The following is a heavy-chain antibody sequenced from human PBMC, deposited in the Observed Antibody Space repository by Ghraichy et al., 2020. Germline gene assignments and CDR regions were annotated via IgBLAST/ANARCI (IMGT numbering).Heavy chain of an antibody. Sequence: SETLSLTCTVSGYSISSGYYWGWIRQPPGKGLEWIGSIYHSGSTYYNPSLKSRVTISVDTSKNQFSLKLSSVTAADTAVYYCARGGELMVYATLDYWGQGTLVTVSS. D-gene: IGHD2-8*01. CDR3: ARGGELMVYATLDY. CDR2: IYHSGST. V-gene: IGHV4-38-2*02. CDR1: GYSISSGYY. J-gene: IGHJ4*02.